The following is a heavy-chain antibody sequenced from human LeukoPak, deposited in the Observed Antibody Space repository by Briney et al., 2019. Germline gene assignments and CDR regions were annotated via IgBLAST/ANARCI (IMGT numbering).Heavy chain of an antibody. Sequence: PGGSLRLSSAASGFTFSSYAMSWVRQAPGKGLEWVSGISGSGGSTYYADSVKGRFTISRDNSKNTVYLQMNSLRAEDTAVYYCARAYSSSWYDYWGQGTLVTVSS. CDR1: GFTFSSYA. CDR3: ARAYSSSWYDY. CDR2: ISGSGGST. D-gene: IGHD6-13*01. J-gene: IGHJ4*02. V-gene: IGHV3-23*01.